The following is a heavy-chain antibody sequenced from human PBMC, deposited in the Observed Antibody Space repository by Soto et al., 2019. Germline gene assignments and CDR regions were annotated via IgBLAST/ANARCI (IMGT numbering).Heavy chain of an antibody. CDR2: IHSGGSRI. D-gene: IGHD4-17*01. CDR1: VFTFSTYH. J-gene: IGHJ6*01. Sequence: VGSLRLSCASSVFTFSTYHMNCVRHSPGKWLEWVSYIHSGGSRIYYADSVKGRFTISRDNAKNSLYLQMNRLRAEDTAVYYCARDGSTVTTNYHYATEVWGQGTMVKVSS. CDR3: ARDGSTVTTNYHYATEV. V-gene: IGHV3-48*03.